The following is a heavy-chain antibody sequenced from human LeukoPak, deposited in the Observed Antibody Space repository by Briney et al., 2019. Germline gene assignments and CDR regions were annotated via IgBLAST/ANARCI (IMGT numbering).Heavy chain of an antibody. V-gene: IGHV3-23*01. CDR3: ARGPRTPDY. Sequence: GGSLRLSCAASGFTFINYAMSWVRQAPGKGLEWVSTIAGSGRSTYYADSVKGRFTISRDNAKNTLYLQMNSLRAEDTAVYYCARGPRTPDYWGQGTLVTVSS. CDR2: IAGSGRST. CDR1: GFTFINYA. J-gene: IGHJ4*02.